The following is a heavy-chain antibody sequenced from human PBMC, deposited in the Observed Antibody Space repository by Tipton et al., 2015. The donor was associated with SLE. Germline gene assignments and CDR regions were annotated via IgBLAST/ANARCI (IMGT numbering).Heavy chain of an antibody. Sequence: TLSLTCAVSSFSICRDYYWGWIRQPPGKGLEWIGFISYNGGTNSTLSLKSRVSISVDTSKNQFSLKLTSVTAADTAVYYCARSGGTSNFDPPGYWGQGTLVTVSS. CDR3: ARSGGTSNFDPPGY. CDR2: ISYNGGT. J-gene: IGHJ4*02. V-gene: IGHV4-59*01. D-gene: IGHD4-11*01. CDR1: SFSICRDYY.